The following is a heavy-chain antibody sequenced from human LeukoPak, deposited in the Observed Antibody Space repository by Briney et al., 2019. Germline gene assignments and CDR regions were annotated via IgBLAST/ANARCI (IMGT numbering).Heavy chain of an antibody. D-gene: IGHD3-3*01. CDR2: IYYGGST. V-gene: IGHV4-59*01. CDR1: GGAISSYY. J-gene: IGHJ4*02. Sequence: ASETLSLTCTVSGGAISSYYWSWIRQPPGQGLEWIGYIYYGGSTSYNPSLKSRVTISVDTSKNQFSLKLSSVTAADTAVYYCVRGDPRGPPTFAVVIDYWGQGTLVTVSS. CDR3: VRGDPRGPPTFAVVIDY.